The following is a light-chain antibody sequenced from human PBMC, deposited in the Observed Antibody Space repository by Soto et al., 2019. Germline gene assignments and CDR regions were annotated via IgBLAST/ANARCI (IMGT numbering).Light chain of an antibody. J-gene: IGKJ2*01. CDR2: DAS. CDR1: QSVSRY. CDR3: QQRSNGPPYT. V-gene: IGKV3-11*01. Sequence: EIVLTQSPATRSLSPGERATLSCRASQSVSRYLAWYQQKPGQAPRLLIYDASNRATGIPARFSGSGSGTDFTLTISSLEPEDFAVYYCQQRSNGPPYTFGQGTKLEIK.